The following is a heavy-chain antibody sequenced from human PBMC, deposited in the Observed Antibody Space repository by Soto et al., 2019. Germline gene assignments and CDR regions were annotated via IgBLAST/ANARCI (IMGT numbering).Heavy chain of an antibody. CDR3: AKELEQWLVPADY. CDR1: GFTFSSYG. CDR2: ISYDGSNK. J-gene: IGHJ4*02. D-gene: IGHD6-19*01. Sequence: QVQLVESGGGVVKPGRSLRLSCAASGFTFSSYGMHWVRQAPGKGLEWVAVISYDGSNKYYADSVKGRFTISRDNSKNTLYMQMNSLRAEDTAVYYCAKELEQWLVPADYWGQGTLVTVSS. V-gene: IGHV3-30*18.